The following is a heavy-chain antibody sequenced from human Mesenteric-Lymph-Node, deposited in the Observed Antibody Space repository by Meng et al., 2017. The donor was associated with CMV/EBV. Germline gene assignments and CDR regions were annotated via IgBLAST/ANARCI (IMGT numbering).Heavy chain of an antibody. V-gene: IGHV3-30*02. CDR3: AKGAARAKQYYYYYGMDV. Sequence: GESLKISCAASGFTFSSYGMHWVRQAPGKGLEWVAFIRYDGSNKYYADSVEGRFTISRDNSKNTLYLQMNSLRAEDTAVYYCAKGAARAKQYYYYYGMDVWGQGTTVTVSS. CDR1: GFTFSSYG. CDR2: IRYDGSNK. D-gene: IGHD6-25*01. J-gene: IGHJ6*02.